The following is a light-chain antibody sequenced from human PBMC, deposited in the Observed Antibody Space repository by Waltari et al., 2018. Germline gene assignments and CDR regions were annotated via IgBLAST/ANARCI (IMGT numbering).Light chain of an antibody. CDR3: QQYGSSVLYT. V-gene: IGKV3-20*01. J-gene: IGKJ2*01. Sequence: VLTQSPGTLSLSPGERATLSCRASQSLTKRYLAWYQQKPGQAPRLLIYCASSRAAGIPDRCSGSGSGTDFTRTISRREPEDFAVDYCQQYGSSVLYTFGQGTKLEIK. CDR1: QSLTKRY. CDR2: CAS.